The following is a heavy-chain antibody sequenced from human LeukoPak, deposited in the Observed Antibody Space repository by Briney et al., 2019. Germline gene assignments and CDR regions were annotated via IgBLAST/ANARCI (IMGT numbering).Heavy chain of an antibody. CDR2: VSGSGGAT. CDR1: GCTFNNYA. V-gene: IGHV3-23*01. CDR3: AKNRGGTYKYYMDV. Sequence: GGSLRLSCAPSGCTFNNYAMRWVRQAPAMGLEWLSYVSGSGGATYYAASVKGRFTISRDNSKNTVYLQMGSLRAEDTAVYYCAKNRGGTYKYYMDVWGNGTTVSVSS. D-gene: IGHD1-1*01. J-gene: IGHJ6*03.